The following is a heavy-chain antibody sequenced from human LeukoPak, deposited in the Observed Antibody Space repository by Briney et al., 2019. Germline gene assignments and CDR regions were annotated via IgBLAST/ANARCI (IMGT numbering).Heavy chain of an antibody. V-gene: IGHV3-48*03. Sequence: PGGSLRLSCAASGFTFSIYEMNWVRQAPGKGLEWVSYISSSGSTIHYADSVKGRFTISRDNAKNSLYLQMNSLRAEDTAVYYCAKERGYGYNHIDYWGQGTLVTVSS. CDR1: GFTFSIYE. CDR3: AKERGYGYNHIDY. D-gene: IGHD5-24*01. CDR2: ISSSGSTI. J-gene: IGHJ4*02.